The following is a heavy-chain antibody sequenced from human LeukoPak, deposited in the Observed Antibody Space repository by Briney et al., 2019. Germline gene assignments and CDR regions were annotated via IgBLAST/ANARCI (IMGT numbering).Heavy chain of an antibody. Sequence: GGSLRLSCAASGFTFSSYGMHWVRQAPGKGLEGVAVISYDGSNKYDADSVKGRFIIFRDNSKNTLYLKMNSLRAEDTAVYYCAKGPDARRYNWKGGWFDPWGQGTLVTVSS. CDR1: GFTFSSYG. J-gene: IGHJ5*02. D-gene: IGHD1-1*01. V-gene: IGHV3-30*18. CDR2: ISYDGSNK. CDR3: AKGPDARRYNWKGGWFDP.